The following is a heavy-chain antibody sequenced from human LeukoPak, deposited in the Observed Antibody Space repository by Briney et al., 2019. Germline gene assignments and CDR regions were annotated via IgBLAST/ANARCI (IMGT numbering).Heavy chain of an antibody. CDR3: ARGGHDFNPFYW. CDR2: IEGGGGDP. CDR1: GFTFSTYA. V-gene: IGHV3-23*01. J-gene: IGHJ4*02. D-gene: IGHD2-21*02. Sequence: GGSLRLSCAASGFTFSTYAMGWVRQAPGKGLEGVSSIEGGGGDPFYADSVKGRFTISRDNSKNTLFLQLNSLRAEDSAVYYCARGGHDFNPFYWWGQGTLVTVSS.